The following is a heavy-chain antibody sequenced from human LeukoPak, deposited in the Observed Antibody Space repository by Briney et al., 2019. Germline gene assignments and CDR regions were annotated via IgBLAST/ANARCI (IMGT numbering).Heavy chain of an antibody. CDR2: IYYSGST. V-gene: IGHV4-39*01. CDR3: AKAPGWGGLGFDY. Sequence: PSETLSLTCTVSGGSMSSSNYYWGWIRQPPGKGLEWIGTIYYSGSTFFNNPSLKSRVTISVDTSENQFSLKLSSVTAADTAVYYCAKAPGWGGLGFDYWGQGTLVTVSS. J-gene: IGHJ4*02. CDR1: GGSMSSSNYY. D-gene: IGHD2-21*01.